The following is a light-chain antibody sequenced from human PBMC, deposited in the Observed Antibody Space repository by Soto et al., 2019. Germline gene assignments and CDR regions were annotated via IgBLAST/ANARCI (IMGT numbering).Light chain of an antibody. V-gene: IGLV2-14*01. CDR1: SSDVGGYNY. CDR3: SSYKGSSAIYV. Sequence: QSVLTQPASVSGSPGQSITISCTGTSSDVGGYNYVSWYQQHPGKAPKLMIYEVSNRPSGVSNRFSGSKSGNTASLTISGLQGEDEADYYWSSYKGSSAIYVFGNGTKVTVL. CDR2: EVS. J-gene: IGLJ1*01.